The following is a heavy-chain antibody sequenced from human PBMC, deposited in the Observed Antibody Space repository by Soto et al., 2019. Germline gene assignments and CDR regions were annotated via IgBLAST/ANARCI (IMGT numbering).Heavy chain of an antibody. D-gene: IGHD6-6*01. V-gene: IGHV4-39*01. CDR1: GXSLDTSTYG. CDR2: VCYRGTT. J-gene: IGHJ4*02. CDR3: ARQGEHSSSYFFDS. Sequence: XTLSLTCTVSGXSLDTSTYGWGWIRQPPGKGLEWIGSVCYRGTTYYNPSLKSRLTISVDTSKRQFSLKLSSLTAADTAVFYCARQGEHSSSYFFDSWGQGTLATVSS.